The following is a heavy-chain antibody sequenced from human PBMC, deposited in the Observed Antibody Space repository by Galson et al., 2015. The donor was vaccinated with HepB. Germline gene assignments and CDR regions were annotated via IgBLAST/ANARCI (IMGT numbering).Heavy chain of an antibody. J-gene: IGHJ4*02. CDR1: GFTFSSYA. CDR2: ITDIGDNT. CDR3: AKDPYRGSGWQGSFDY. Sequence: SLRLSCAASGFTFSSYAMSWVRQAPGKGLEWVSSITDIGDNTYYADSVKGRFTISRDNSKNTLFLEMNSLRAEDTALYYCAKDPYRGSGWQGSFDYWGQGTLVTVSS. V-gene: IGHV3-23*01. D-gene: IGHD6-19*01.